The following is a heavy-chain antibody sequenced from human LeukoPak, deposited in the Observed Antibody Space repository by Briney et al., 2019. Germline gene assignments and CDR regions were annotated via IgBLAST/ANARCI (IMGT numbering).Heavy chain of an antibody. V-gene: IGHV3-23*01. CDR3: AKGSYYDSSGFYREYYFDY. CDR2: ISGAGGST. J-gene: IGHJ4*02. Sequence: PGGSLRLSCVASGLSFNSFGMSWVRQAPGKGLEWVSAISGAGGSTHYADSVKGRFTISRDNSKNTLYLQMNSLRAGDTAVYYCAKGSYYDSSGFYREYYFDYWGQGTLVPVSS. CDR1: GLSFNSFG. D-gene: IGHD3-22*01.